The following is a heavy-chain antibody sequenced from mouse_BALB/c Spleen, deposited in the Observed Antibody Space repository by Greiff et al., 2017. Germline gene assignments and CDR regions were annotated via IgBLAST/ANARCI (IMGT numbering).Heavy chain of an antibody. CDR1: GYTFTSYW. D-gene: IGHD1-1*02. V-gene: IGHV1S22*01. CDR2: IYPGSGST. CDR3: TRPRNYDYYAMDY. J-gene: IGHJ4*01. Sequence: LQQPGSELVRPGASVKLSCKASGYTFTSYWMHWVKQRPGQGLEWIGNIYPGSGSTNYDEKFKSKATLTVDTSSSTAYMQLSSLTSEDSAVYYCTRPRNYDYYAMDYWGQGTSVTVSS.